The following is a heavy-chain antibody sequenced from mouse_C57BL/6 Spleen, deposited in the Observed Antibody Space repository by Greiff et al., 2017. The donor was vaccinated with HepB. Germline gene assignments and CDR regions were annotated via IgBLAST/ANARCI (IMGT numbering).Heavy chain of an antibody. CDR1: GFNIKDDY. CDR3: TRRSSSDWFAY. V-gene: IGHV14-4*01. Sequence: EVQLQQSGAELVRPGASVKLSCTASGFNIKDDYMHWVKQRPEQGLEWIGWIDPENGDTEYASKFQGKATITADTSSNTAYLQLSSLTSEDTAVYYCTRRSSSDWFAYWGQGTLVTVSA. D-gene: IGHD1-1*01. J-gene: IGHJ3*01. CDR2: IDPENGDT.